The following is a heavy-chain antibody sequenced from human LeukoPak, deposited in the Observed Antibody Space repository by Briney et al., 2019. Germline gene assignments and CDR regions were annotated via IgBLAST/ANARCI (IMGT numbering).Heavy chain of an antibody. D-gene: IGHD3-10*01. CDR2: IFYSGST. CDR1: GGSFSGYY. J-gene: IGHJ4*02. CDR3: ARGGGFGDYFDR. Sequence: PSETLSLTCAVYGGSFSGYYWSWIRQPPGKRLEWIGYIFYSGSTNYNPSLKSRVTISVDSSKSQFSLKLSSVTAADTAVYYCARGGGFGDYFDRWGQGTLVTVSS. V-gene: IGHV4-59*01.